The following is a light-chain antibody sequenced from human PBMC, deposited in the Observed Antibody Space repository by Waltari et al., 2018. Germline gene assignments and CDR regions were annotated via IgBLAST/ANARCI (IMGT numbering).Light chain of an antibody. CDR1: QSLGRHF. CDR2: GAS. Sequence: EIVLTQSPGTLSLSPGERATLYCRASQSLGRHFLAWFQQKPGHAPRLLLFGASNRAPAIPDRFSGGGSGTDFTLTINRLDPEDFAVYYCHQYDDSPFTFGQGTKLEI. CDR3: HQYDDSPFT. V-gene: IGKV3-20*01. J-gene: IGKJ2*01.